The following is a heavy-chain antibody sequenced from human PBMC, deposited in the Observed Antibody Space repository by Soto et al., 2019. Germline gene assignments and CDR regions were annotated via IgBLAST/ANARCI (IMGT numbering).Heavy chain of an antibody. V-gene: IGHV3-21*01. J-gene: IGHJ4*02. CDR2: ISSSSSYI. CDR1: GFTFSSYS. CDR3: ARDPSRIAAAGTGY. Sequence: GGSLRLSCAASGFTFSSYSMNWVRQAPGKGLEWVSSISSSSSYIYYADSVKGRFTISRDNAKNSLYLQMNSLRAEDTAVYYCARDPSRIAAAGTGYWGQGTLVTVSS. D-gene: IGHD6-13*01.